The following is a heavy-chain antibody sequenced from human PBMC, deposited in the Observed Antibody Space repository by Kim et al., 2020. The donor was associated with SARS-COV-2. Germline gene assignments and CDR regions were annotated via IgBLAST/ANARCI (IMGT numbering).Heavy chain of an antibody. D-gene: IGHD6-13*01. CDR1: GGSITSDDYY. V-gene: IGHV4-31*03. CDR3: ARDRAAAGTYAFDI. CDR2: IYNSGST. J-gene: IGHJ3*02. Sequence: SETLSLTCTVSGGSITSDDYYWSWIRQHPGKGLEWIGYIYNSGSTCYNPSLKSGVTISVDTSKNQFSLRLSSVTAADTAVYYCARDRAAAGTYAFDIWGQGTMVTVSS.